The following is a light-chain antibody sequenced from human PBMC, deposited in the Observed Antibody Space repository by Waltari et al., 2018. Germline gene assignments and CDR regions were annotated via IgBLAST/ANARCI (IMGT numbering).Light chain of an antibody. CDR2: QDN. J-gene: IGLJ2*01. V-gene: IGLV3-1*01. CDR1: KLGDKY. Sequence: SYELTQPPSVSVSPGQTASITCSGDKLGDKYACWYQQKPGQCPVLVIYQDNKRPSGIPERFSGSNSGNTATLTISGTQAMDEADYYCQAWDSSTAYVVFGGGTKLTVL. CDR3: QAWDSSTAYVV.